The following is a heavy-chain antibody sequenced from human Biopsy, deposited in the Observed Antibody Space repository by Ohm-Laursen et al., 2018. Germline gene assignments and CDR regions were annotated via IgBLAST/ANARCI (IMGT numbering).Heavy chain of an antibody. CDR1: GFTFSSSG. V-gene: IGHV3-23*01. CDR2: LSGSGGTT. Sequence: SLRLSCAAPGFTFSSSGMSWVRQAPGKGLEWVSVLSGSGGTTYYADSVKGRFTISRDNSKNTLHLQMNSLTAEDTAVYYCAKTFHGSSFLYDYWGQGTLVTVSS. J-gene: IGHJ4*02. D-gene: IGHD2-15*01. CDR3: AKTFHGSSFLYDY.